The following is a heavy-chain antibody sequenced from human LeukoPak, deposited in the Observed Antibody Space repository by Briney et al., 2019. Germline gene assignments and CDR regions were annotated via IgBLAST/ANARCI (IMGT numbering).Heavy chain of an antibody. CDR1: GGSISTSSYY. J-gene: IGHJ5*02. Sequence: SETLSLTCTVSGGSISTSSYYWGWVRQPPGKGLEWIGSIYYSGSTYYNPSLKSRVTISVDTSKNQFSLKLSSVTAADTAVYYCARGGPFTPGWFDLWGQGTLVTVSS. CDR3: ARGGPFTPGWFDL. CDR2: IYYSGST. D-gene: IGHD3-10*01. V-gene: IGHV4-39*01.